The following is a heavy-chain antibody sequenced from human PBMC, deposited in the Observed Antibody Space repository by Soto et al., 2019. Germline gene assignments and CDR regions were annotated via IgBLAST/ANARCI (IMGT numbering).Heavy chain of an antibody. V-gene: IGHV1-3*01. CDR3: ARGPPRITKNWFDP. CDR1: GYTFSSYA. D-gene: IGHD2-2*01. CDR2: INAGNGNT. Sequence: SVKVSCKASGYTFSSYAMHCLRQAPGQRLEWMGWINAGNGNTKYSQKFQGRVTITRDTSASTAYMELSSLRSEDTAVYYCARGPPRITKNWFDPWGQGTLVTVSS. J-gene: IGHJ5*02.